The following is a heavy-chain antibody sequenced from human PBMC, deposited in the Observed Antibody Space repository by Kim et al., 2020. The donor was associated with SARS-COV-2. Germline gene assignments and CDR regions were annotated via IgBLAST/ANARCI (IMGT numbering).Heavy chain of an antibody. J-gene: IGHJ4*02. CDR1: GGTFSSYA. D-gene: IGHD1-26*01. Sequence: SVKVSCKASGGTFSSYAISWVRQAPGQGLEWMGGIIPIFGTANYAQKFQGRVTITADESTSTAYMELSSLRSEDTAVYYCARTWAIVGATSHFDYWGQGTLGTVSS. V-gene: IGHV1-69*13. CDR2: IIPIFGTA. CDR3: ARTWAIVGATSHFDY.